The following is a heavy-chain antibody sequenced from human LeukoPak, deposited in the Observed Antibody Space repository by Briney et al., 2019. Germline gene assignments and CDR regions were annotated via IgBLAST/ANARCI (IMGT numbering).Heavy chain of an antibody. CDR1: GFSFNNYV. D-gene: IGHD2-21*01. Sequence: GGSLRLSCAASGFSFNNYVMSWVSQAPGKGLEWVSAISGDGARTYYADSVKGRFTISRDNSKNTLDLQMNSLRAEDTAIYYCAKTVVVITFRFDSWGQGSLVTVSS. V-gene: IGHV3-23*01. J-gene: IGHJ4*02. CDR3: AKTVVVITFRFDS. CDR2: ISGDGART.